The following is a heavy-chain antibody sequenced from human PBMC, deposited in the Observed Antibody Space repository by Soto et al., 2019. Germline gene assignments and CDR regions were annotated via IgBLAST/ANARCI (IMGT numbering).Heavy chain of an antibody. CDR2: MNPNSGNT. CDR3: AREMTTRGTDV. CDR1: GYTFTSYY. D-gene: IGHD1-1*01. J-gene: IGHJ6*02. V-gene: IGHV1-8*01. Sequence: VASVKVSCKASGYTFTSYYINWVRQATGQGLEWMGWMNPNSGNTGYAQKFQGRVTMTRNTSITTAYLELSSLRSEDTAVYYCAREMTTRGTDVWGQGTTVTVSS.